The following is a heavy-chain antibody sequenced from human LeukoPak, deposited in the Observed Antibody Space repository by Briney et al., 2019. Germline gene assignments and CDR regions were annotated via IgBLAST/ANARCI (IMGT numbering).Heavy chain of an antibody. V-gene: IGHV3-30*18. CDR2: TSYDGSNK. CDR1: GFTFSSYG. Sequence: GGSLRLSCAASGFTFSSYGMHWVRQAPGKGLEWVAVTSYDGSNKYYADSVKGRFTISRDNSKNTLYLQMNSLRAEDTAVYYCAKGRIAAAGILDYWGQGTLVTVSS. CDR3: AKGRIAAAGILDY. D-gene: IGHD6-13*01. J-gene: IGHJ4*02.